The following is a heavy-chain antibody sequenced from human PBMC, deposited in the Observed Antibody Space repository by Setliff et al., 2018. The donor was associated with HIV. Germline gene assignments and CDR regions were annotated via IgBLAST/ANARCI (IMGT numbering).Heavy chain of an antibody. CDR2: IYTSGSS. D-gene: IGHD5-12*01. Sequence: TLSLTCTVSNDSNTSFYWTWIRQPPGKGLEWIGYIYTSGSSNYNPSLKSRVTFSIDTSKNQFSLKLDSVTAADTAVYYCARAPYSAYDYTSFHTWGQGTMVTV. CDR3: ARAPYSAYDYTSFHT. V-gene: IGHV4-4*08. J-gene: IGHJ3*01. CDR1: NDSNTSFY.